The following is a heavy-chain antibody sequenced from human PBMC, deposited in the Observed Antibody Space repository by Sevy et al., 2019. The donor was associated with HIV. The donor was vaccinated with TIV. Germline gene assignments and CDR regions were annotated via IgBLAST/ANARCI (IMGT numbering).Heavy chain of an antibody. CDR2: IIPILGTV. V-gene: IGHV1-69*13. D-gene: IGHD6-19*01. Sequence: SVKVSCKASGGTFSSYGISWMRQAPGQGLEWMGGIIPILGTVNYAQKFQGRVTITADESTKTAYMELSSLRSEDTAVYYCARGGGNGWYYFDYWGQETLVTVSS. CDR3: ARGGGNGWYYFDY. J-gene: IGHJ4*02. CDR1: GGTFSSYG.